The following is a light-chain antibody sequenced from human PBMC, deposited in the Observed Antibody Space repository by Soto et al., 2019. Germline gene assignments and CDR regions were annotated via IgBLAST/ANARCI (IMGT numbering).Light chain of an antibody. CDR2: DAS. Sequence: IVWTQYNATLSLSPGERATLSCRACQSVSSYLAWYQQKPGQAPRLVIFDASNRASGMPERFSGSGSGTDFTLTIARLEPEDFAVYYCQESDGALIPSCLGTRL. CDR3: QESDGALIP. V-gene: IGKV3-11*01. CDR1: QSVSSY. J-gene: IGKJ5*01.